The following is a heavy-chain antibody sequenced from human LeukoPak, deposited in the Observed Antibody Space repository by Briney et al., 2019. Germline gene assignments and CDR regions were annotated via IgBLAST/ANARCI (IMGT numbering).Heavy chain of an antibody. CDR3: ARGDFVVVPAAMGYYYYGMDV. J-gene: IGHJ6*04. CDR1: GYTFTSYD. Sequence: ASVKVSCKASGYTFTSYDINWVRQATGQGLEWMGWMNPNSGNTGYAQKFQGRVTMTRNTSISTAYMELSSLRSEDTAVYYCARGDFVVVPAAMGYYYYGMDVWGKGTTVTVPS. CDR2: MNPNSGNT. V-gene: IGHV1-8*01. D-gene: IGHD2-2*01.